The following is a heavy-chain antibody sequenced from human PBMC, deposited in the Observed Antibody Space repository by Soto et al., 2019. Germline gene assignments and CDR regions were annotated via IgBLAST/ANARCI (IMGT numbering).Heavy chain of an antibody. CDR3: ASFNVDTAMGPLLYYYGMDV. V-gene: IGHV1-69*13. CDR1: GGTFSSYA. J-gene: IGHJ6*02. D-gene: IGHD5-18*01. Sequence: GASVKVSCKASGGTFSSYAISWVRQAPGQGLDWMGGIIPIFGTANYAQKFQGRVTITADESTSTAYMELSSLRSEDTAVYYCASFNVDTAMGPLLYYYGMDVWGQGTTVTVSS. CDR2: IIPIFGTA.